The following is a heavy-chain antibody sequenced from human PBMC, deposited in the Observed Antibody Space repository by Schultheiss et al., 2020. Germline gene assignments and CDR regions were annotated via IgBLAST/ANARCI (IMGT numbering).Heavy chain of an antibody. Sequence: GGSLRLSCAASGFTFSSYGMHWVRQAPGKGLEWVAVIWYDGSNKYYADSVKGRFTISRDNSKNTLYLQMNSLRAEDTAVYYCVKVEGAEWLPQDYWGQGTLVTVSS. CDR2: IWYDGSNK. CDR1: GFTFSSYG. D-gene: IGHD3-3*01. V-gene: IGHV3-33*06. J-gene: IGHJ4*02. CDR3: VKVEGAEWLPQDY.